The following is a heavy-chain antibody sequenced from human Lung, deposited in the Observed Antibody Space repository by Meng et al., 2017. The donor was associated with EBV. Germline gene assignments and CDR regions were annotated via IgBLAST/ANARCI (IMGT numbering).Heavy chain of an antibody. CDR3: ARVEVGITSGDY. CDR2: IRAYNGNT. J-gene: IGHJ4*02. Sequence: QAQLMQSVGQVKKPGASVMVSCKPSGYTFTNYGITWVREAPGQGLEWMGWIRAYNGNTNYAQTLQGRLTMTTDTYTSTAYMELRSLRSDDTAVYYCARVEVGITSGDYWGQGTLVTVSS. D-gene: IGHD1-26*01. V-gene: IGHV1-18*01. CDR1: GYTFTNYG.